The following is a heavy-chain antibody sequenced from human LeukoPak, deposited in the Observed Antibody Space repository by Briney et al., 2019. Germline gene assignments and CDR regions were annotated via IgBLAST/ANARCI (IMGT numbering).Heavy chain of an antibody. J-gene: IGHJ4*02. D-gene: IGHD2-21*01. CDR1: GGSIRSSYYY. CDR3: ARTMKEVRYFDY. Sequence: PSETLSLTCTVSGGSIRSSYYYWSWIRQPPGKGLEWIGEINHSGSTNYNPSLKSRVTISVDTSKNQFSLKLSSVTAADTAVYYCARTMKEVRYFDYWGQGTLVTVSS. CDR2: INHSGST. V-gene: IGHV4-39*07.